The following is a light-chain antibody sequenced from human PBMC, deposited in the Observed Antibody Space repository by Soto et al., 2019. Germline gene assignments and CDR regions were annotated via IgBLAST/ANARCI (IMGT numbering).Light chain of an antibody. V-gene: IGLV1-40*01. Sequence: QPVLTQPPSVSGAPGQRVTISCTGSSSNIGAGYDVHWYQQLPGTATKLLIYGNSNRPSGVPDRFSGSKSGTSASLAITGLQAEDEADYYCQSYDSSLSGWVFGGWTKLTVL. CDR2: GNS. J-gene: IGLJ3*02. CDR1: SSNIGAGYD. CDR3: QSYDSSLSGWV.